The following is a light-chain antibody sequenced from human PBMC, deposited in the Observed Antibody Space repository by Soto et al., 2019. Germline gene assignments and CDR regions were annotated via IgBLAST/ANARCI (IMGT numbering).Light chain of an antibody. J-gene: IGKJ4*01. CDR2: GAS. CDR3: QQYGSSPPLT. Sequence: EIVLTQSPGTLSLSPGERAALSCRASQIVSSSYLAWYQQKPGQAPRLLXYGASSRATGIPDRFSGSGSGTDFTLTISRLEPEDFAVYYCQQYGSSPPLTFGGGTKV. V-gene: IGKV3-20*01. CDR1: QIVSSSY.